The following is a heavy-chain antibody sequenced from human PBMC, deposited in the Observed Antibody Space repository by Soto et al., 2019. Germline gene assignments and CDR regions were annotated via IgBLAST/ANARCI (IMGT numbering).Heavy chain of an antibody. CDR3: GPDTLDY. CDR1: GFMFSSHG. CDR2: IWYDGSNK. V-gene: IGHV3-33*01. J-gene: IGHJ4*02. Sequence: QVQLVESGGGVVQPGRSLRLSCAASGFMFSSHGMHWIRQAPGKGLEWVAVIWYDGSNKYYADSVKGRFIISRDNSKNTLYLQMKSLRVEDTAVYYCGPDTLDYWGQGTLVTVSS.